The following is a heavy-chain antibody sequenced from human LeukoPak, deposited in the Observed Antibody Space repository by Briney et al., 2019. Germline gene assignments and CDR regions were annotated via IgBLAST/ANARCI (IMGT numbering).Heavy chain of an antibody. V-gene: IGHV3-48*04. CDR2: ISSSGSTI. D-gene: IGHD3-10*02. CDR3: AELGITMIGGV. Sequence: GGSLRLSCAASGFTLSSYWMNWVRQAPGKGLEWVSYISSSGSTIYYADSVKGRFTISRDNAKKSLYLQMNSLRAEDTAVYYCAELGITMIGGVWGKETTVTISS. J-gene: IGHJ6*04. CDR1: GFTLSSYW.